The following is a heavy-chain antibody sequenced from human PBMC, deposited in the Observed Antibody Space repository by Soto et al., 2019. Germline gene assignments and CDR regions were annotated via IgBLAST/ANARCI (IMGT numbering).Heavy chain of an antibody. CDR3: AREHHARGNKNGRLYYYYGMDV. CDR2: IIPIFGTA. D-gene: IGHD2-15*01. J-gene: IGHJ6*02. Sequence: QVQLVQSGAEVKKPGSSVKVSCKASGGTFSSYAISWVRQAPGQGLEWMGGIIPIFGTANYAQKFQGRVTITADEATSTAYMGRSSLRSEDTAVYYCAREHHARGNKNGRLYYYYGMDVWGQGTTVTFSS. V-gene: IGHV1-69*12. CDR1: GGTFSSYA.